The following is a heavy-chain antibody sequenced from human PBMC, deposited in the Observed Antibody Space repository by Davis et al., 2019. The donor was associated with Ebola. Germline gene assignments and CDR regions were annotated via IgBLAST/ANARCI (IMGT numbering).Heavy chain of an antibody. V-gene: IGHV5-51*01. J-gene: IGHJ4*02. D-gene: IGHD2-2*02. CDR2: IYPGDSDT. CDR3: ARLRVEPRLKKLPATAIQRAYFDY. CDR1: GYSFTSYW. Sequence: KVSCKGSGYSFTSYWIGWVRQMPGKGLEWMGIIYPGDSDTRYSPSFQGQVTISADKSISTAYLQWSSLKASDTAMYYCARLRVEPRLKKLPATAIQRAYFDYWGQGTLVTVSS.